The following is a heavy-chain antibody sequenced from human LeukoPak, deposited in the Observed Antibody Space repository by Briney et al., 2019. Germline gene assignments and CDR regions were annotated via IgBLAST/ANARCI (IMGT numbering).Heavy chain of an antibody. Sequence: GGSLRLSCAASGFTFDDFGMTWVRQAPGKGLEWVSGINWNGGGTGYADSVKGRFTISRDNAKKILYLQMNSLRVEDRAVYYCARWELSGRVRERISWMDHWGQGALVTVSS. CDR1: GFTFDDFG. CDR3: ARWELSGRVRERISWMDH. CDR2: INWNGGGT. V-gene: IGHV3-20*04. J-gene: IGHJ4*02. D-gene: IGHD3-16*02.